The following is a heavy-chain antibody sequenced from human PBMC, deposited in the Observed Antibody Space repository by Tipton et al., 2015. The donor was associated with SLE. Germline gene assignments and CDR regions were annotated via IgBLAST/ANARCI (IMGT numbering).Heavy chain of an antibody. CDR1: GDSINGYY. J-gene: IGHJ6*03. CDR3: ARVGHGFDDSGYNPHYYYYMDV. V-gene: IGHV4-59*01. D-gene: IGHD3-22*01. Sequence: TLSLTCTVSGDSINGYYWTWIRQPPGKGLEWVGYVYSSGFSDYNPSLRSRVTISLDTSKNQFSLRLSSATAADTAVYYCARVGHGFDDSGYNPHYYYYMDVWGKGTTVTVSS. CDR2: VYSSGFS.